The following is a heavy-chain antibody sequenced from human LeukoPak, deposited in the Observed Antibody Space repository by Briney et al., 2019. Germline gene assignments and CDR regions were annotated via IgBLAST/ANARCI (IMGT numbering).Heavy chain of an antibody. Sequence: SETLSLTCTVSGGSISSSSYYWGWIRQPPGKGLEWIGSIYYSGSTYYNPSLKSRVTISVDTSKNQFSLKLSSVTAADTAVYYCARVRNYYDSSGYLPYFDYWGQGTLVTVSS. CDR1: GGSISSSSYY. CDR2: IYYSGST. V-gene: IGHV4-39*07. J-gene: IGHJ4*02. CDR3: ARVRNYYDSSGYLPYFDY. D-gene: IGHD3-22*01.